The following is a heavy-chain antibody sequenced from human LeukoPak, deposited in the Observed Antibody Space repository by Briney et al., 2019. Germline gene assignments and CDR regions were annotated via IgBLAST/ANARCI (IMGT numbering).Heavy chain of an antibody. D-gene: IGHD3-16*01. CDR1: GVTFSNYA. CDR3: ARGLADYFYNMDV. V-gene: IGHV3-21*01. J-gene: IGHJ6*02. Sequence: PGGSLRLSCAASGVTFSNYAMNWVRQAPGKGLEWVSSISSTTSYIYYADSVKGRFTISRDNAKNSLYLQMNSLGAEDTAVYYCARGLADYFYNMDVWGQGTTVTVSS. CDR2: ISSTTSYI.